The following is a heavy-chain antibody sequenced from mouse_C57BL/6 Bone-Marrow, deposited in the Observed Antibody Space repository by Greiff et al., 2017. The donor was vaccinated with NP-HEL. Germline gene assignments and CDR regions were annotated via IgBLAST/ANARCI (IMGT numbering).Heavy chain of an antibody. Sequence: EVQLVESGGGLVKPGGSLKLSCAASGFTFSDYGMHWVRQAPEKGLEWVAYISSGSSTIYYADTVKGRFTISRDNAKNTLFLQMTSLRSENTAMYYCARQFTVYYYGSSYGAYWGQGTLVTVSA. CDR1: GFTFSDYG. CDR3: ARQFTVYYYGSSYGAY. J-gene: IGHJ3*01. D-gene: IGHD1-1*01. V-gene: IGHV5-17*01. CDR2: ISSGSSTI.